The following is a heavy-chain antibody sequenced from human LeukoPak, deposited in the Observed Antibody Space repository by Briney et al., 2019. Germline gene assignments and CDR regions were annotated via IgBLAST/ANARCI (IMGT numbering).Heavy chain of an antibody. CDR1: GFTFSSYS. Sequence: GGSLRLSCAASGFTFSSYSMNWVRQAPGKGLEWVSSISSSSSYIYYADSVKGRFTISRDNAKNSLYLQMNSLRAEDTALYYCAKGYGYYSYFDYWGQGTLVTVSS. CDR2: ISSSSSYI. D-gene: IGHD3-22*01. V-gene: IGHV3-21*04. J-gene: IGHJ4*02. CDR3: AKGYGYYSYFDY.